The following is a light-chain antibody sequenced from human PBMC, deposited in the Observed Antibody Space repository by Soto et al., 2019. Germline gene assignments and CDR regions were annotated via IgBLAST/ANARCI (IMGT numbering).Light chain of an antibody. J-gene: IGKJ1*01. V-gene: IGKV3-15*01. CDR3: QQYNNWPWT. CDR1: QSISGT. Sequence: EIVMTQSPATLSVSPGGRATLSCRASQSISGTLAWYQQKPGQAPRLLIYGASTRATSFPARFSGSGSGTDFPLTIGSLQSEDFAVYYCQQYNNWPWTFGQGTKVEIK. CDR2: GAS.